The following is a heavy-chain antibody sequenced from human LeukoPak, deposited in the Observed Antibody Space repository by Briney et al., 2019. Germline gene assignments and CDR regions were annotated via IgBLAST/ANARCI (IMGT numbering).Heavy chain of an antibody. V-gene: IGHV4-30-4*07. CDR1: GGSISSGGYS. CDR3: ARHVNGLLLTGYYTVSWFDP. Sequence: TSETLSLTCAVSGGSISSGGYSWSWIRQPPGKGLEWIGYIYYSGSTYYNPSLKSRVTISVDTSKNQFSLKLSSVTAADTAVYYCARHVNGLLLTGYYTVSWFDPWGQGTLVTVSS. CDR2: IYYSGST. J-gene: IGHJ5*02. D-gene: IGHD3-9*01.